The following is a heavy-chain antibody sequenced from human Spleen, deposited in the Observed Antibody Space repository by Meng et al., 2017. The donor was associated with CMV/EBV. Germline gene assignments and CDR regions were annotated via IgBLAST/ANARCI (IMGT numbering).Heavy chain of an antibody. CDR3: ATSGWFANYFAS. D-gene: IGHD6-19*01. V-gene: IGHV4-4*07. CDR2: IYTSGST. Sequence: SETLSLTCTVSGGSISSYYWSWIRQPAGKGLEWIGRIYTSGSTNYNPSLKSRVTMSVDTSKSQFSLNLSSVTAADTAMYYCATSGWFANYFASWGQGTLVTVSS. J-gene: IGHJ4*02. CDR1: GGSISSYY.